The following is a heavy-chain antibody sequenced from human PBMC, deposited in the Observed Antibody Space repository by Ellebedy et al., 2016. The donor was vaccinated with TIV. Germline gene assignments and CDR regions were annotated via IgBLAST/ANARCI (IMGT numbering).Heavy chain of an antibody. J-gene: IGHJ4*02. V-gene: IGHV3-21*01. D-gene: IGHD3-22*01. CDR2: ISSSSSYI. CDR1: GFTFSSYA. Sequence: GGSLRLSCAASGFTFSSYAMSWVRQAPGKGLEWVSSISSSSSYIYYADSVKGRFTISRDNAKNSLYLQMNSLRAEDTAVYYCARDLDDSSGYYYPMIDYWGQGTLVTVSS. CDR3: ARDLDDSSGYYYPMIDY.